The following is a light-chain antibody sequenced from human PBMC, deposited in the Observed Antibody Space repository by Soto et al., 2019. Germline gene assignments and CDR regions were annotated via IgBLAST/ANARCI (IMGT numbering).Light chain of an antibody. CDR3: SSFAGNNYCVV. CDR2: DVT. J-gene: IGLJ2*01. V-gene: IGLV2-8*01. CDR1: TNDVGGYNF. Sequence: QSALTQPPSASGSPGQPVTISCSGITNDVGGYNFVSWFKQHPGKAPKLIIYDVTKRPSGVPDRFSGSRSGNTASLTVSGLQAEDEADYYCSSFAGNNYCVVFGGGTKVTV.